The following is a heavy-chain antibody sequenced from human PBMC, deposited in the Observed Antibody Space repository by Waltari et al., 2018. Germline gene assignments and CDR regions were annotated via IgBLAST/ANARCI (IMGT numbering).Heavy chain of an antibody. CDR2: TIPIYGTA. Sequence: QVQLVQSGAEVKKPGSSVKVSCKASGGTFRSYAISWVRQAPGHGLEWMGRTIPIYGTANNAQKFQGRVTIAADESTSTAYRELSSLRSEDTAVYYCARDHGPENWFGPWGQGTLVTVSS. CDR3: ARDHGPENWFGP. CDR1: GGTFRSYA. V-gene: IGHV1-69*12. J-gene: IGHJ5*02.